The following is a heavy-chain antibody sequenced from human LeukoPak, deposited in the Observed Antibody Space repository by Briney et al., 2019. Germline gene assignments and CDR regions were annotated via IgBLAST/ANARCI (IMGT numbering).Heavy chain of an antibody. CDR3: AKESSDWSWD. D-gene: IGHD6-13*01. CDR2: ISRSGGST. CDR1: GFTFDSYA. J-gene: IGHJ4*02. V-gene: IGHV3-23*01. Sequence: GGSLRVACAASGFTFDSYAMSWVRQAPGEGLEWVSGISRSGGSTYYADSVKGRFTISRDNSKNTLYLQMNSLRAEDTAVYFCAKESSDWSWDWGQGALVTVSP.